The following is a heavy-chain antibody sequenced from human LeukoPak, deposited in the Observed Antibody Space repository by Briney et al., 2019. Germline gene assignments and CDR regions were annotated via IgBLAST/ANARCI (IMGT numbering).Heavy chain of an antibody. CDR3: ARSEGDYNFDY. D-gene: IGHD4-17*01. J-gene: IGHJ4*02. V-gene: IGHV3-21*01. Sequence: GGSLRLSCAASGFTFSSYSMNWVRQAPGKGLEWVSSISSSSYIYYADSVKGRFTISRDNAKNSLYLQMNSLRAEDTAVYYCARSEGDYNFDYWGQGTLVTVSS. CDR1: GFTFSSYS. CDR2: ISSSSYI.